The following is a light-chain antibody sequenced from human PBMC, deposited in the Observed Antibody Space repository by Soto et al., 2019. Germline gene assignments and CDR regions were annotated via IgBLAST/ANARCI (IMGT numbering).Light chain of an antibody. CDR2: DAS. CDR3: HHYDSLTPIT. CDR1: QHISNY. V-gene: IGKV1-33*01. Sequence: DIQMTQSPSSLSASVGDRVTITYPASQHISNYLNWYKQKPGKAPKLLIYDASNLETGVPSRFSGSGSGTDFTFTISSLQPEDIATYYCHHYDSLTPITFGQGTRLEIK. J-gene: IGKJ5*01.